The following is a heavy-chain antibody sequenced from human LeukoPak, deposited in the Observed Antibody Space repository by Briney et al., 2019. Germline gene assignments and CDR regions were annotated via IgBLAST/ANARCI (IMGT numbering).Heavy chain of an antibody. CDR1: GFTVSSNY. CDR2: IYSGGST. Sequence: GGSLRLSCAASGFTVSSNYMSWVRQAPGKGLEWVSVIYSGGSTYYADSVKGRFTISRDNSKNTLYLQMNSLRAEDTAVYYCAGDRVAAAGTFEYFQHWGQGTLVTVSS. J-gene: IGHJ1*01. CDR3: AGDRVAAAGTFEYFQH. D-gene: IGHD6-13*01. V-gene: IGHV3-53*01.